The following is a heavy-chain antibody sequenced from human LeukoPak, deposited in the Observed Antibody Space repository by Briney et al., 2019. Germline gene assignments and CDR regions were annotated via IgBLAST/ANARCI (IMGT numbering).Heavy chain of an antibody. CDR3: ARDLMNLSPPTYFDY. V-gene: IGHV3-23*01. J-gene: IGHJ4*02. D-gene: IGHD3-16*01. Sequence: GGSLRLSCAASGFSFSSFAMSWVRQAPGKGLEWVSAIGVSGTTYYADSVKGRFTISRDNSKNTLYLQMNSLRAEDTAVYYCARDLMNLSPPTYFDYWGQGTLVTVSS. CDR2: IGVSGTT. CDR1: GFSFSSFA.